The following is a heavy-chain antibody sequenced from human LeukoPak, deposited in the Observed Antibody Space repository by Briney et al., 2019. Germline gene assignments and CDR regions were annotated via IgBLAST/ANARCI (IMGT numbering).Heavy chain of an antibody. Sequence: GGSLRLSCAASGFTFSSYEMNWVRQAPGKGLEWVSYISSSGSTIYYADSVKGRFTISRDNAKNSLYLQVNSLRAEDTAVYYCARTDLVRSFDYWGQGTLVTVSS. D-gene: IGHD2-15*01. J-gene: IGHJ4*02. V-gene: IGHV3-48*03. CDR3: ARTDLVRSFDY. CDR2: ISSSGSTI. CDR1: GFTFSSYE.